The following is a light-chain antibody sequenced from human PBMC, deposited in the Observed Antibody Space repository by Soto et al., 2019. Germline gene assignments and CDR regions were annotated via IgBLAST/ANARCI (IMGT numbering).Light chain of an antibody. CDR3: QRYNSYSWT. CDR1: QSISSW. V-gene: IGKV1-5*01. CDR2: DAY. J-gene: IGKJ1*01. Sequence: DIQMTQSPSTLSASVGDRVTITCRASQSISSWLAWYQQKPGKAPKLLIYDAYSLESGVPSRFSGSGSGTEFPLTITSLQPDDFATYYCQRYNSYSWTFGHGTKVEIK.